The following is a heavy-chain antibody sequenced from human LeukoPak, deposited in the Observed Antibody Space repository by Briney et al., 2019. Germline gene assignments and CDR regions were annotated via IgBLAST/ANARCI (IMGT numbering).Heavy chain of an antibody. J-gene: IGHJ4*02. V-gene: IGHV3-74*01. CDR1: VFTFSSYW. CDR2: INVDGSST. D-gene: IGHD3-22*01. CDR3: ARGEYYYDSSGSNYFDY. Sequence: GGSLRLSCAPSVFTFSSYWMHWVRQAPGKGLVWVSRINVDGSSTSYADSVKRRFTISRDNAKNTLYLQMHSLRAEDTAVYYCARGEYYYDSSGSNYFDYGGQGTLVTVSS.